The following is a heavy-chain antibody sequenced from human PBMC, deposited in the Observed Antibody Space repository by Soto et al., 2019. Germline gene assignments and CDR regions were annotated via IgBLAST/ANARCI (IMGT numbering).Heavy chain of an antibody. CDR2: IYYSGST. J-gene: IGHJ4*02. CDR1: GGSISSGGYY. Sequence: SETLSLTCTVSGGSISSGGYYWSWIRQHPGKGLEWIGYIYYSGSTYYNPSLKSRVPISVDTSKNQFSLKLSSVTAADTAVYYCARGTGGYGPYYFDYWGQGTLVTVSS. V-gene: IGHV4-31*03. CDR3: ARGTGGYGPYYFDY. D-gene: IGHD5-18*01.